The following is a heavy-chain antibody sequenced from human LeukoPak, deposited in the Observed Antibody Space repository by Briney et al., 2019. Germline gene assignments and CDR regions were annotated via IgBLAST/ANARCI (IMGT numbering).Heavy chain of an antibody. CDR3: AKEITRPNRAVSGLNY. CDR2: ISYDGSNK. V-gene: IGHV3-30*18. Sequence: GGSLRLSCAASGFSFSSYGMHWVRQAPGKGLEWVALISYDGSNKYYADSVKGRFTNSRDNSKNTLYLQMNSLRAEDTAVYYCAKEITRPNRAVSGLNYWGQGALVTVSS. J-gene: IGHJ4*02. D-gene: IGHD6-19*01. CDR1: GFSFSSYG.